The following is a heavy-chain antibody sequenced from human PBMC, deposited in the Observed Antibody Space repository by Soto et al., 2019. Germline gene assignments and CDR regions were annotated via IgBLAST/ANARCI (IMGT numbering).Heavy chain of an antibody. V-gene: IGHV4-31*03. CDR1: GGSISSGCDY. CDR3: ARAGSTELNYGMDV. CDR2: IYYSGST. Sequence: TLSLTCTVSGGSISSGCDYWSWIRQHPGKGLEWIGYIYYSGSTYYNPSLKSRVTISVDTSKNQFSLKLSSVTAADTAVYYCARAGSTELNYGMDVWGQGTTVTVSS. D-gene: IGHD1-7*01. J-gene: IGHJ6*02.